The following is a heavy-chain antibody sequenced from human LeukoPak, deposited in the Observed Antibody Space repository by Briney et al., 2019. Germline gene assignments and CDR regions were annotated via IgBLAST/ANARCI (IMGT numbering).Heavy chain of an antibody. V-gene: IGHV4-4*07. CDR2: IYASGNT. J-gene: IGHJ3*02. CDR1: GGSISSYY. D-gene: IGHD1-26*01. Sequence: PSETLSLTCTVSGGSISSYYWSWVRQPAGKGLEWIGRIYASGNTNYNPSLKGRVTISVDTSKNQFSLKLSSVTAADTAVYYCARHHDDETSIVGAFGAFDIWGQGTMVTVSS. CDR3: ARHHDDETSIVGAFGAFDI.